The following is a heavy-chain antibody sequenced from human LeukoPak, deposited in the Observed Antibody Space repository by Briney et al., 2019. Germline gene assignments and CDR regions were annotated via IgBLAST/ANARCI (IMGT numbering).Heavy chain of an antibody. J-gene: IGHJ4*02. CDR3: GRDGVSAAMDY. D-gene: IGHD2-2*01. CDR2: ISYDGSNK. CDR1: GFTFSSYG. V-gene: IGHV3-30*03. Sequence: GRSLRLSCAASGFTFSSYGMHWVRQAPAKGMDWEAVISYDGSNKYYADSVKGLFTISRDNAKNSLYLQMNRLRAEDTAVYYWGRDGVSAAMDYWGQGTLVTVSS.